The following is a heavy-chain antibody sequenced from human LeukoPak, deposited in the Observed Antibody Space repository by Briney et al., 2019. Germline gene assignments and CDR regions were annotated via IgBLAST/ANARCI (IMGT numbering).Heavy chain of an antibody. Sequence: PGGSLRLSCAASGFTFSSYTINWVRQAPGKGLQWVSSISSTSSYINYADSVKGRFTLSRDNAENSLYLEVNSLRGGHTAVYFFPKTGGRGDSFDYWGEGDPVTVSS. D-gene: IGHD2-21*02. CDR2: ISSTSSYI. CDR3: PKTGGRGDSFDY. CDR1: GFTFSSYT. J-gene: IGHJ4*02. V-gene: IGHV3-21*01.